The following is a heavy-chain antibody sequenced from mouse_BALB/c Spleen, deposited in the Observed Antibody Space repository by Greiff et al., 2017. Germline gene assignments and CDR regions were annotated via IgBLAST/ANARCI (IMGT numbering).Heavy chain of an antibody. D-gene: IGHD2-3*01. CDR3: ARDGYFDY. CDR2: ISSGGSYT. CDR1: GFTFSSYA. V-gene: IGHV5-9-3*01. J-gene: IGHJ2*01. Sequence: EVQLQESGGGLVKPGGSLKLSCAASGFTFSSYAMSWVRQTPEKRLEWVATISSGGSYTYYPDSVKGRFTISRDNAKNTLYLQMSSLRSEDTAMYYCARDGYFDYWGQGTTLTVSS.